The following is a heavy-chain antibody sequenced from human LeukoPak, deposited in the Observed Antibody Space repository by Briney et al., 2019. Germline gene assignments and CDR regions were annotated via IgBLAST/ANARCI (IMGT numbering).Heavy chain of an antibody. V-gene: IGHV4-34*01. CDR2: SNHSGST. J-gene: IGHJ4*02. D-gene: IGHD2-15*01. Sequence: SETLSLTCAVYGGSFSGYYWSWIRQPPGKGLEWIGESNHSGSTYYNPSLKSRVTISVDRSKNQFSLKLSSVTAADTAVYYCASEGMRYCSGGSCYYWGQGTLVTVSS. CDR1: GGSFSGYY. CDR3: ASEGMRYCSGGSCYY.